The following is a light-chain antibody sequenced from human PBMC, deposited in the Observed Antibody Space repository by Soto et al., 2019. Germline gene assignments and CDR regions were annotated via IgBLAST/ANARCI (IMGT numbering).Light chain of an antibody. Sequence: HSVLTQPPSASGSPGQSVTICCTGTSSDVGCYNFVSWYQQHPGKAPRVLIYEVSERPSGVPDRFSGSKSGNTASLTVSGLQAEDEADYYCSSSAGTNNLVFGTGTKVTVL. CDR3: SSSAGTNNLV. J-gene: IGLJ1*01. V-gene: IGLV2-8*01. CDR1: SSDVGCYNF. CDR2: EVS.